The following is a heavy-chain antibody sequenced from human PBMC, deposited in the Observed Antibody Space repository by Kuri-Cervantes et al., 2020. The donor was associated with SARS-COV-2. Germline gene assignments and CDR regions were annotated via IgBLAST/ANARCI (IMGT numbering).Heavy chain of an antibody. V-gene: IGHV1-2*04. D-gene: IGHD2/OR15-2a*01. CDR1: GYTFTGYY. J-gene: IGHJ6*03. CDR3: ARDGQPIHPCNSGVCYYYYYYMDV. Sequence: ASVKVSCKASGYTFTGYYMHWVRQAPGQGLEWMGWINPNSGGTNYAQKFQGWVTMTRDTSISTVYMELTRLRSDDTAVYYCARDGQPIHPCNSGVCYYYYYYMDVWGKGTTVTDSS. CDR2: INPNSGGT.